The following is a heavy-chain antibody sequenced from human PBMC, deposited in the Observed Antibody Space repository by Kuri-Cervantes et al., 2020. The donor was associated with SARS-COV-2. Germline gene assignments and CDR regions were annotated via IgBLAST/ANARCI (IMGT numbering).Heavy chain of an antibody. Sequence: ASVKVSCKASGYTFTSYDINWVRQATGQGLEWMGWMNPNSGNTGYAQKFQGRVTMTRNTSISTAYMGLSSLRSEDTAVYYCARISDGFLEWFAPSENFDYWGQGTLVTVSS. V-gene: IGHV1-8*01. CDR2: MNPNSGNT. CDR1: GYTFTSYD. J-gene: IGHJ4*02. D-gene: IGHD3-3*01. CDR3: ARISDGFLEWFAPSENFDY.